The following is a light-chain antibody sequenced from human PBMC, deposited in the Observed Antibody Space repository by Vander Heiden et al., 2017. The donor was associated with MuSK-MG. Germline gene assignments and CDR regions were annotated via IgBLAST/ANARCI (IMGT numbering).Light chain of an antibody. CDR3: SSYTSSSTLEGVV. CDR2: DVR. J-gene: IGLJ2*01. CDR1: SSDVGGYNY. Sequence: QSALTQPASVSGSPGQSITISCTGTSSDVGGYNYVSWYQQHPGKAPKLMIYDVRYRPSGVSNPFSGSKSGNTASLTISGLQAEDEADYYCSSYTSSSTLEGVVFGGGTKLTVL. V-gene: IGLV2-14*01.